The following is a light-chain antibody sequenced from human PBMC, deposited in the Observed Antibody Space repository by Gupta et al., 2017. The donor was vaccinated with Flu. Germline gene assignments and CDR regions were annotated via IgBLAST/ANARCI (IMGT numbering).Light chain of an antibody. J-gene: IGKJ1*01. Sequence: SLGERATINCRSSQNIFYSSNNKNNLAWSRQKPGQPPELLITWASTRESGVPDRFSGGGSGTDFTLTISSLQAEDVAVYYCQQYDSSPPTFGQGTRVEIK. CDR1: QNIFYSSNNKNN. V-gene: IGKV4-1*01. CDR2: WAS. CDR3: QQYDSSPPT.